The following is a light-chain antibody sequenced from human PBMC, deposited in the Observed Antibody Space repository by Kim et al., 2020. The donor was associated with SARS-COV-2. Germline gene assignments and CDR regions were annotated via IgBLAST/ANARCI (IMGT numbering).Light chain of an antibody. V-gene: IGLV4-69*02. CDR1: SGYTNYA. J-gene: IGLJ3*02. CDR3: QTWGPGIRV. CDR2: INRDGSH. Sequence: QLVVTQSPSASASLGASVKLTCTLSSGYTNYAVAWHQQQPQKGPRFLIKINRDGSHIKGDGIPDRFSGSLSGAERYLVISGLQPEDEADYYCQTWGPGIRVFGGGTKVTVL.